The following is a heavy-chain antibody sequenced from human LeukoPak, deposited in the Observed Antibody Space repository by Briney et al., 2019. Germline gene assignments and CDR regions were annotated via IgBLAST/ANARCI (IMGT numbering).Heavy chain of an antibody. D-gene: IGHD6-6*01. Sequence: PGRSLRLSCAASGFTFSYYTMHWVRQAPGKGLEWVAVISYDGSNKYYADSVKGRFTISRDNSKNTLYLQMNSLRAEDTAVYYCARDRGIAAHYGMDVWGQGTTVTVSS. CDR2: ISYDGSNK. V-gene: IGHV3-30-3*01. J-gene: IGHJ6*02. CDR1: GFTFSYYT. CDR3: ARDRGIAAHYGMDV.